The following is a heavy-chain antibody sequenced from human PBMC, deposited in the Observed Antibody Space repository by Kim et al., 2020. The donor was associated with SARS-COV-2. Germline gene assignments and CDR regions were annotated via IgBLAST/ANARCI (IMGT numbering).Heavy chain of an antibody. CDR3: ARSYYGMDV. J-gene: IGHJ6*02. CDR1: GGSISSYY. V-gene: IGHV4-59*13. Sequence: SETLSLTCTVSGGSISSYYWSWIRQPPGKGLEWIGYIYYSGSTNYNPSLKSRVAISVDTSKNQFSLKLSSVTAADTAVYYCARSYYGMDVWGQGTTVTVSS. CDR2: IYYSGST.